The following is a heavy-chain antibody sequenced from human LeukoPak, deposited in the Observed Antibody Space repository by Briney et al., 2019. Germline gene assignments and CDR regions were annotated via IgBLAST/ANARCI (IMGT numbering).Heavy chain of an antibody. J-gene: IGHJ4*02. CDR1: GFTFSSYG. V-gene: IGHV3-33*06. CDR3: AKRGSAWDLDY. D-gene: IGHD6-25*01. CDR2: IWYDGSNK. Sequence: PGGSLRLSCAASGFTFSSYGMHWVRQAPGKGLEWVAVIWYDGSNKYYADSVKGRFTISRDNSQNTLYLQLNSLRAEDTAVYYCAKRGSAWDLDYWGQGTLVTVPS.